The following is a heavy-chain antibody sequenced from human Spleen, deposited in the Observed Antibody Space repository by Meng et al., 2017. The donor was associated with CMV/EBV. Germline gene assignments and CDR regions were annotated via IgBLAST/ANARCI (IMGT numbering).Heavy chain of an antibody. D-gene: IGHD3-9*01. CDR1: GGTFSSYT. J-gene: IGHJ4*02. CDR3: ARVGYDILTGYYMVEDY. Sequence: ASVKVSCKASGGTFSSYTISWVRQAPGQGLEWMGWISAYNGNTNYAQKLQGRVTMTTDTSTSTAYMELRSLRSDDTAVYYCARVGYDILTGYYMVEDYWGQGTLVTVSS. CDR2: ISAYNGNT. V-gene: IGHV1-18*01.